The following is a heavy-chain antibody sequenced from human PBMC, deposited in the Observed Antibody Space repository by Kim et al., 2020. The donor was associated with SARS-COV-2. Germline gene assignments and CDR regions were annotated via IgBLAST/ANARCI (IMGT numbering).Heavy chain of an antibody. J-gene: IGHJ6*02. CDR1: GFTFDDYA. CDR2: ISWNSGSI. CDR3: AKDGCSGGSCFYYYGMDV. D-gene: IGHD2-15*01. V-gene: IGHV3-9*01. Sequence: GGSLRLSCAASGFTFDDYAMHWVRQAPGKGLEWVSGISWNSGSIGYADSVKGRFTISRDNAKNSLYLQMNSLRAEDTALYYCAKDGCSGGSCFYYYGMDVWGQGTTVTVSS.